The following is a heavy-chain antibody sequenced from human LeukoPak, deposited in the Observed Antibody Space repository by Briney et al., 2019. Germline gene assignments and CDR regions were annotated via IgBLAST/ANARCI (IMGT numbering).Heavy chain of an antibody. Sequence: SETLSLTCTVSGDSISSSSYYWGWIRQPPGKGLEWIGSIYFSGSTYYNPSLKSRVTISVDTSKNQFSLKLSSVTAADTAVYYCARATGRVGFDYWGQGTLVTVSS. J-gene: IGHJ4*02. V-gene: IGHV4-39*07. D-gene: IGHD1-26*01. CDR2: IYFSGST. CDR3: ARATGRVGFDY. CDR1: GDSISSSSYY.